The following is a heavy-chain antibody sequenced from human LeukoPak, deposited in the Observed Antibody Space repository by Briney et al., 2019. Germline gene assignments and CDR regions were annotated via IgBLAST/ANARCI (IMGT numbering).Heavy chain of an antibody. D-gene: IGHD3-22*01. CDR3: ARDPDYYDSSGQIYGFDY. CDR1: GYTFTSYY. Sequence: ASVKVSCKASGYTFTSYYMHWVRQAPGQGLEWMGIINPSGGSTSYAQKFQGRVTMTRDTSTSTVYMELSSLRSEDTAVYYCARDPDYYDSSGQIYGFDYWGQGTLVTVSS. CDR2: INPSGGST. V-gene: IGHV1-46*01. J-gene: IGHJ4*02.